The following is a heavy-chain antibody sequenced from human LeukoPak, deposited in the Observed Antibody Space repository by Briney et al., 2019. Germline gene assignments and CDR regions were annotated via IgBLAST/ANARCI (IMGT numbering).Heavy chain of an antibody. CDR1: GFTFSSYS. Sequence: GGSLRLSCAASGFTFSSYSMTWVRQAPGKGLEWVSYISSSSSTIYYADSVKGRFTISRDNAKNSLYLQMNSLRAEDTAVYYCARDRGSPNLNWFDPWGQGTLVTVSS. V-gene: IGHV3-48*01. D-gene: IGHD1-26*01. J-gene: IGHJ5*02. CDR2: ISSSSSTI. CDR3: ARDRGSPNLNWFDP.